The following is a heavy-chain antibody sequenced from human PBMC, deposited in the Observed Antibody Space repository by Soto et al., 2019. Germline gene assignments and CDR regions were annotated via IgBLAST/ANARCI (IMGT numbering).Heavy chain of an antibody. CDR1: GFSFSCYA. Sequence: GGSLRLSCAASGFSFSCYAMHWVRQAPGKGLEWVALISYDGSDKDYADSVKGRFTISRDNSRNTLFLQMNSLRAEDTAVYYCAREDGYRGGDAFDIWGQGTMVTVSS. CDR2: ISYDGSDK. V-gene: IGHV3-30-3*01. J-gene: IGHJ3*02. CDR3: AREDGYRGGDAFDI. D-gene: IGHD5-12*01.